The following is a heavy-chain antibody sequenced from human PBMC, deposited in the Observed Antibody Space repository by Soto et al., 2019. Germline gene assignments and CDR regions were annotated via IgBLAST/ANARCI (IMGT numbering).Heavy chain of an antibody. CDR2: ISSSSSYI. Sequence: GGSLRLSCAASGFTFSSYSMNWVRQAPGKGLEWVSSISSSSSYIYYADSVKGRFTISRDNAKNSLYLQMNSLRAEDTAVYYCARDMWGSHYGGNVVYGENDYWGQGTLVTVSS. CDR3: ARDMWGSHYGGNVVYGENDY. CDR1: GFTFSSYS. D-gene: IGHD1-26*01. V-gene: IGHV3-21*01. J-gene: IGHJ4*02.